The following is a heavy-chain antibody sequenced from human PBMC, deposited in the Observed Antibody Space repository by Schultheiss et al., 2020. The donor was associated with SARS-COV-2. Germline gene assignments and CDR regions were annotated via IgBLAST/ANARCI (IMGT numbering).Heavy chain of an antibody. CDR1: GFTFSSYA. CDR2: ISGSGGST. CDR3: VKSESYGSGNYHSYFDF. V-gene: IGHV3-23*01. Sequence: GGSLRLSCAASGFTFSSYAMSWVRQAPGKGLEWVSAISGSGGSTYYADFVKGRFTISRDNSKGTLYLQMNSLRAADTAVYYCVKSESYGSGNYHSYFDFWGQGSLVTVSS. D-gene: IGHD3-10*01. J-gene: IGHJ4*02.